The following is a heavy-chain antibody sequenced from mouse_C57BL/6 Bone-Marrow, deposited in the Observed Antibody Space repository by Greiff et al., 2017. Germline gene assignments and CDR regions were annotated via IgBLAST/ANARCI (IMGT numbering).Heavy chain of an antibody. CDR2: IYPGSGST. V-gene: IGHV1-55*01. CDR3: ARGITTVVAFYYFDY. CDR1: GYTFTSYW. J-gene: IGHJ2*01. Sequence: QVQLQQPGAELVKPGASVKMSCKASGYTFTSYWITWVKQRPGQGLEWIGDIYPGSGSTNYNEKFKSKATLTVDTSSSTAYMQLSSLTSEDSAVYYCARGITTVVAFYYFDYWGQGTTRTVSS. D-gene: IGHD1-1*01.